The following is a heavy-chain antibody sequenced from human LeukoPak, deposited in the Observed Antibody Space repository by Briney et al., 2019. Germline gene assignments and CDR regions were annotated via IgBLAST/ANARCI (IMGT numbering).Heavy chain of an antibody. Sequence: GASVKVSCKASGYTFTSYGISWVRQAPGQGLEWMGWISAYNGNTNYAQKLQGRVTMTRDTSISTAYMELSRLRSDDTAVYYCASSTNAWFGGVIDNDYWGQGTLVTVSS. CDR1: GYTFTSYG. CDR2: ISAYNGNT. CDR3: ASSTNAWFGGVIDNDY. D-gene: IGHD3-16*02. V-gene: IGHV1-18*01. J-gene: IGHJ4*02.